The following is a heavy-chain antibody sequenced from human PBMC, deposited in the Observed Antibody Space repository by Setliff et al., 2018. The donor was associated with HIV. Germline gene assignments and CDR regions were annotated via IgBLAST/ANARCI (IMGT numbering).Heavy chain of an antibody. CDR1: GDSVSNYSAA. Sequence: SQTLSLTCAISGDSVSNYSAAWNWIRQSPSRGLEWLGRTFHRSKWYSDYAESVRSRITINPDTSKNQLSLRLHSVTPEDTAVYYCARSITTAGTVFDYWGQGTLVTVS. J-gene: IGHJ4*02. CDR3: ARSITTAGTVFDY. V-gene: IGHV6-1*01. D-gene: IGHD6-13*01. CDR2: TFHRSKWYS.